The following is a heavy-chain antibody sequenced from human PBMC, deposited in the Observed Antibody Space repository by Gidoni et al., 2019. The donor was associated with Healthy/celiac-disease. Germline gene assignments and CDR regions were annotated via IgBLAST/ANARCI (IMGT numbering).Heavy chain of an antibody. CDR1: GGSFSGYY. D-gene: IGHD6-13*01. V-gene: IGHV4-34*01. Sequence: VQLQQWGAGLLKPSETLSLTCAVYGGSFSGYYWSWIRQPPGKGLEWIGEINHSGSTNYNPSLKSRVTISVDTSKNQFSLKLSSVTAADTAVYYCARRGGQLLYYFDYWGQGTLVXVSS. CDR3: ARRGGQLLYYFDY. J-gene: IGHJ4*02. CDR2: INHSGST.